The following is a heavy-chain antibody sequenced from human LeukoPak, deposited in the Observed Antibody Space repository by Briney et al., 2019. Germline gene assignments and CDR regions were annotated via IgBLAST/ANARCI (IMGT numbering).Heavy chain of an antibody. J-gene: IGHJ4*02. V-gene: IGHV3-33*01. CDR2: IWYDGSSK. CDR1: GFTFSSYG. CDR3: ARDSGGYSNGPDY. D-gene: IGHD5-18*01. Sequence: PGRSLRLSCAASGFTFSSYGMHWVRQAPGKGLEWVAVIWYDGSSKYYADYVKGRFTISRDNSKNTWYLQMNSLRAEDTAVYYCARDSGGYSNGPDYWGQGTLVTVSS.